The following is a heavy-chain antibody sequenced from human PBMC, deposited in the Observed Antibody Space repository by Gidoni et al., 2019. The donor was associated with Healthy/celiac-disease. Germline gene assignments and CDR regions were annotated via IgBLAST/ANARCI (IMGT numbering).Heavy chain of an antibody. V-gene: IGHV3-9*01. CDR3: AKVAVAGSPFDY. CDR1: GFTFDDYA. J-gene: IGHJ4*02. D-gene: IGHD6-19*01. CDR2: ISWNSGSI. Sequence: EVQLVASGGGLVQPGRSLRLYWAASGFTFDDYAMHWVRQAPGQGLEWVSGISWNSGSIGYADSVKGRFTISRDNAKNSLYLQMNSLRSEDTALYYCAKVAVAGSPFDYWGQGTLVTVSS.